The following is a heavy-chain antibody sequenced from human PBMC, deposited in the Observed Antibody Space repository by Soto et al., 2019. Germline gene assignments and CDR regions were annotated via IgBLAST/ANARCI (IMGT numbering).Heavy chain of an antibody. CDR2: ISYDGSNK. J-gene: IGHJ4*02. V-gene: IGHV3-30*18. CDR1: GFTFSSYG. D-gene: IGHD6-13*01. CDR3: AKEGASSWYFFDY. Sequence: GGSLRLACAASGFTFSSYGMHWVRQAPGKGLEWVAVISYDGSNKYYADSVKGRFTISRDNSKNTLYLQMNSLRAEDTAMYYCAKEGASSWYFFDYWGQRTLVTVSS.